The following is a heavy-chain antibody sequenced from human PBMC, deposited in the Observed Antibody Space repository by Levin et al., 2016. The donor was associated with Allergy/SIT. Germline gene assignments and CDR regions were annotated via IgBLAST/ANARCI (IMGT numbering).Heavy chain of an antibody. CDR3: ARDLQTDAAYSGWFDP. CDR2: IHYSGST. CDR1: GGSINGYY. D-gene: IGHD2-15*01. J-gene: IGHJ5*02. Sequence: SETLSLTCTVSGGSINGYYWSWIRQSPEKGLEWIGYIHYSGSTLYNPSLKSRVTLSIDMSRTQFSLRLSSVTASDTAKYYCARDLQTDAAYSGWFDPWGQGLLVIVSS. V-gene: IGHV4-59*01.